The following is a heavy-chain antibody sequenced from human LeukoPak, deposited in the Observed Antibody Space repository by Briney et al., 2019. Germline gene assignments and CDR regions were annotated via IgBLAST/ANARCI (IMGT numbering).Heavy chain of an antibody. D-gene: IGHD1-14*01. V-gene: IGHV3-30*18. CDR3: AKDRSTTWACDY. Sequence: GGSLRLSCAASGFTFSSDAMHWVRQAPGKGLEWVGFISYDGNIKRYADSVKGRFTISRDNSKNTLYLQMNSLRAEDTAVYHCAKDRSTTWACDYWGQGTLVTVSS. CDR2: ISYDGNIK. J-gene: IGHJ4*02. CDR1: GFTFSSDA.